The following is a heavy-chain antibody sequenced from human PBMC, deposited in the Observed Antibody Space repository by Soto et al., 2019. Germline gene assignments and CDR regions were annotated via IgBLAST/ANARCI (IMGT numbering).Heavy chain of an antibody. CDR1: GDSVSSNSAA. J-gene: IGHJ5*02. V-gene: IGHV6-1*01. Sequence: SQTFSLTCAISGDSVSSNSAAWNWIRQSPSRGLEWLGRTYYRSKWYNDYAVSVKSRITINPDTSKNQFSLQLNSVTPEDTAVYYCAGIGSSSRGTYNWFDPRGQGTLVTVSS. CDR2: TYYRSKWYN. CDR3: AGIGSSSRGTYNWFDP. D-gene: IGHD6-6*01.